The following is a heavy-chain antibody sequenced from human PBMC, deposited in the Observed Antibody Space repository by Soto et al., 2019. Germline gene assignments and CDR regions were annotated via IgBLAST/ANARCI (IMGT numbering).Heavy chain of an antibody. D-gene: IGHD2-21*02. J-gene: IGHJ4*02. CDR1: GFIFSRYG. CDR3: ARDLPLYCRGDCNFDF. Sequence: QVQLVESGGGVVQSGGSLRLSCGGSGFIFSRYGMHWVRQAPGKGLEWVTGISYDGGERFYAESVKGRFTISRDNSKNRLDLPMSSLGPEDTALYYCARDLPLYCRGDCNFDFLGQGTLVTVSS. CDR2: ISYDGGER. V-gene: IGHV3-30*03.